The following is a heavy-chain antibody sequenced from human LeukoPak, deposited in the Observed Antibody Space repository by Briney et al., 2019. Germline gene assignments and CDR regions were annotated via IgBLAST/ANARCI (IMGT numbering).Heavy chain of an antibody. J-gene: IGHJ4*02. CDR3: AREDYGGNSGVDY. D-gene: IGHD4-23*01. V-gene: IGHV4-59*01. CDR2: IYYSGST. Sequence: SGTLSLTCTVSGGSISSYYWSWIRQPPGKGLEWIGYIYYSGSTNYNPSLKSRVTISVDTSKNQFSLKLSSVTAADTAVYYCAREDYGGNSGVDYWGQGTLVTVSS. CDR1: GGSISSYY.